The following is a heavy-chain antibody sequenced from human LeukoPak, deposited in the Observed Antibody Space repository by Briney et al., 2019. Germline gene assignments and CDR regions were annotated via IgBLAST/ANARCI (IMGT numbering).Heavy chain of an antibody. CDR2: VHYSGST. J-gene: IGHJ4*02. CDR1: RGFLSCSSYC. V-gene: IGHV4-39*01. Sequence: SETLSLTCTVSRGFLSCSSYCWAWIRQPPGKGLEWIATVHYSGSTYYSPSLKSRVTMSVDTSKNQFSLKLTSVTAADTAEYYGRRYSSLAWCSSYSWGQGTLVTVSP. D-gene: IGHD4/OR15-4a*01. CDR3: RRYSSLAWCSSYS.